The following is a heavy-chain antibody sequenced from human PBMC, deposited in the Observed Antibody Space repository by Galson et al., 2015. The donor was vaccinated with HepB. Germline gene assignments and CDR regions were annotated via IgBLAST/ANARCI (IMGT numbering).Heavy chain of an antibody. Sequence: LRHSSVDQGVNYTVHSMNWAGEAPGEGLGGVSYIGSSSSTIYYADFVKGRFSIPRGNAKNSLYLQMNSLRDEDTAVYYCARVFGRNYDYVWGIYRDDYYFDYWGQGTLVTVSS. CDR2: IGSSSSTI. D-gene: IGHD3-16*02. CDR1: GVNYTVHS. CDR3: ARVFGRNYDYVWGIYRDDYYFDY. J-gene: IGHJ4*02. V-gene: IGHV3-48*02.